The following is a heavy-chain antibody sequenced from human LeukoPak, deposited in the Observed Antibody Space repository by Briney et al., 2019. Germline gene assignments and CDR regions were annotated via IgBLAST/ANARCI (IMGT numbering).Heavy chain of an antibody. CDR2: IQSKTDGGTT. V-gene: IGHV3-15*01. Sequence: GGSLRLSCAASGFTFSNTWMNWVRQAPGKGLEWVGRIQSKTDGGTTEYAAPVKGRFTISRDDSKTTLYLQMNSLETEDTAVYYCATLTVRGVINIWGQGTLVTVSS. CDR3: ATLTVRGVINI. D-gene: IGHD3-10*01. CDR1: GFTFSNTW. J-gene: IGHJ4*02.